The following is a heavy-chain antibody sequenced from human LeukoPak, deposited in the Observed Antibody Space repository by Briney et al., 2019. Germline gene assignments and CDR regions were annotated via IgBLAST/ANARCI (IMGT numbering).Heavy chain of an antibody. J-gene: IGHJ4*02. V-gene: IGHV3-30*02. D-gene: IGHD3-16*02. CDR3: AKADEYYDYVWGSYRPHKFDY. Sequence: GGSLRLSCAASGFTLSSYGMHWVRQAPGKGLEWVAFIRYDGSNKHYADSVKGRFTISRDNSKNTLYLQMNSLRAEDTAVYYCAKADEYYDYVWGSYRPHKFDYWGQGTLVTVSS. CDR2: IRYDGSNK. CDR1: GFTLSSYG.